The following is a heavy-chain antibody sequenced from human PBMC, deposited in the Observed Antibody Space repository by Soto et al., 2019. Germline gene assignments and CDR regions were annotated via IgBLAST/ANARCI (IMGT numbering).Heavy chain of an antibody. CDR2: ISYDGSNK. CDR3: ARDLEWELPQNDAEHFDY. D-gene: IGHD1-26*01. CDR1: GFTFSSYA. J-gene: IGHJ4*02. Sequence: GGSLRLSCAASGFTFSSYAMHWVRQAPGKGLEWVAVISYDGSNKYYADSVKGRFTISRDNSKNTLYLQMNSLRAEDTAVYYCARDLEWELPQNDAEHFDYWGQGTLVTVSS. V-gene: IGHV3-30-3*01.